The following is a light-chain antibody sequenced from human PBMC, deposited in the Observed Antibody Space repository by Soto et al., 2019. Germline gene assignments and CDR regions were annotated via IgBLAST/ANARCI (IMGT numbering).Light chain of an antibody. CDR3: QAWDSSTVV. V-gene: IGLV3-1*01. CDR2: QDS. CDR1: KLGDKY. Sequence: SYELTQPPSVSVSPGQTASITCSGDKLGDKYACWYQQKPGQSPVLVIYQDSKRPSGIPERFSGSNSGNTATLTISGTQAMDEDEYYCQAWDSSTVVFGGGTKVTVL. J-gene: IGLJ2*01.